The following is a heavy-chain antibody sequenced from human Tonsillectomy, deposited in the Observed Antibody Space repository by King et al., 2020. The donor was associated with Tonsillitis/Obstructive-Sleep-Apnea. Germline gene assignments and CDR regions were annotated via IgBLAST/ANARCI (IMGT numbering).Heavy chain of an antibody. CDR1: GYTFTSYS. Sequence: VQLVESGSALKKPGASVKVSCKASGYTFTSYSMYWVRQAPGQGLEWMGWINTNTGNPTYAQGFTGRFVFSLDTSVSTAYLQISSLKAEDTAVYYCARADYDFWSGYLAYYYYMDVWGKGTTVTVSS. J-gene: IGHJ6*03. CDR3: ARADYDFWSGYLAYYYYMDV. V-gene: IGHV7-4-1*02. CDR2: INTNTGNP. D-gene: IGHD3-3*01.